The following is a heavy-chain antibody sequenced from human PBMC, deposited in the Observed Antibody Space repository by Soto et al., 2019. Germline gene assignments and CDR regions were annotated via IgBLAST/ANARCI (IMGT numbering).Heavy chain of an antibody. CDR2: INSNGGST. D-gene: IGHD5-18*01. CDR3: VKILQYSYGLPH. J-gene: IGHJ4*02. V-gene: IGHV3-64D*06. CDR1: GFTFGSYA. Sequence: GGSLRLSCSASGFTFGSYAMHWVRQAPGKGLEYVSAINSNGGSTYYADSVKGRFTISRDNSKNTLYLQMSSLRAEDTAVYYCVKILQYSYGLPHWGQGTLVTVSS.